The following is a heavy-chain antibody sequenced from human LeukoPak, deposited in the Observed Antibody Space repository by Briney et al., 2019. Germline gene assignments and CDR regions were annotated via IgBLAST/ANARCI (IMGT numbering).Heavy chain of an antibody. J-gene: IGHJ6*03. V-gene: IGHV5-51*04. CDR1: GYSFTSYW. CDR3: ARTNWENAYYMDV. Sequence: GESLKISCKGSGYSFTSYWIGWVRQMPGKGLEWMGIIYPGDSDTRYSPSFQGQVTISADKPISTAYLQWSSLKASDTAMYYCARTNWENAYYMDVWGKGTTVTVSS. CDR2: IYPGDSDT. D-gene: IGHD7-27*01.